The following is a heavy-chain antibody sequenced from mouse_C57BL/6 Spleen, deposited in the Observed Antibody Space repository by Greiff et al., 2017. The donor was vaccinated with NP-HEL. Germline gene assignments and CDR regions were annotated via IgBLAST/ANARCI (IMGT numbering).Heavy chain of an antibody. CDR1: GYTFTDYY. J-gene: IGHJ1*03. Sequence: VQLQQSGPELVKPGASVKISCKASGYTFTDYYMNWVKQSHGQSLEWIGDINPNNGGTSYNQKFKGKATLTVDTSSSTAYMELRSLTSEDSAVYYCASGYYCGSSYEYFDVWGTGTTVTVSS. D-gene: IGHD1-1*01. CDR3: ASGYYCGSSYEYFDV. CDR2: INPNNGGT. V-gene: IGHV1-26*01.